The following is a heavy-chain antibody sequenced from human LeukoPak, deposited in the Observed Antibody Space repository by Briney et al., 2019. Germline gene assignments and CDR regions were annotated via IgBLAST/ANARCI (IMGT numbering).Heavy chain of an antibody. D-gene: IGHD3-9*01. CDR2: INPNSGGT. J-gene: IGHJ4*02. Sequence: ASVTVSCKASGYTFTGYYMHWVRQAPGQGLEWMGWINPNSGGTNYAQKFQGRVTITRDTSISTAYMELSRLRSDDTAVYYCARDLEYYDILTGYSYWGQGTLVTVSS. V-gene: IGHV1-2*02. CDR1: GYTFTGYY. CDR3: ARDLEYYDILTGYSY.